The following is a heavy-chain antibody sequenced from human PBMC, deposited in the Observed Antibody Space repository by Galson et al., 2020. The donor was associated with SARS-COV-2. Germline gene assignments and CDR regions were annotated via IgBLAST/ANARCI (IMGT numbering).Heavy chain of an antibody. CDR2: ISSDGSNS. CDR1: GFTFSNYV. V-gene: IGHV3-30*04. Sequence: GGSLRLSCAASGFTFSNYVMPWVRHAPGKGTEWVAVISSDGSNSFYADSLKGRFTISRDNSKSTLYLQMNSLRAEDTAVYYCARGGEWELPYYFDYWGQGTLVTVSS. D-gene: IGHD1-26*01. J-gene: IGHJ4*02. CDR3: ARGGEWELPYYFDY.